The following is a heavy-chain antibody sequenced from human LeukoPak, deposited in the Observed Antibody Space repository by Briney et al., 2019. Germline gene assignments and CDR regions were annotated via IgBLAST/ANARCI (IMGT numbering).Heavy chain of an antibody. V-gene: IGHV3-23*01. D-gene: IGHD6-13*01. Sequence: PGGSLRLSCAASGFTFSSYAMSWVRQAPGKGLEWVSAISGSGGSTYYADSVKGRFTISRDNSKNTLYLQMNSLRAEDTAVYYCAKVRGAAPKMSYFGYWGQGTLVTVSS. J-gene: IGHJ4*02. CDR3: AKVRGAAPKMSYFGY. CDR2: ISGSGGST. CDR1: GFTFSSYA.